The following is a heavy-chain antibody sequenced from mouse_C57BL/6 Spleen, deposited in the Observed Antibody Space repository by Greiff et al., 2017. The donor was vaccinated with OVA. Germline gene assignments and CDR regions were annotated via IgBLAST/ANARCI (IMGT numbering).Heavy chain of an antibody. J-gene: IGHJ1*03. CDR1: GYTFTDYE. CDR3: TRGPLGPQWYFDV. Sequence: QVQLQQSGAELVRPGASVTLSCKASGYTFTDYEMPWVKQTPVHGLEWIGAIDPETGGPAYNQKFKGKAILTADKSSSTAYMELRSLTSEDSAVYYCTRGPLGPQWYFDVWGTGTTVTVSS. D-gene: IGHD4-1*01. CDR2: IDPETGGP. V-gene: IGHV1-15*01.